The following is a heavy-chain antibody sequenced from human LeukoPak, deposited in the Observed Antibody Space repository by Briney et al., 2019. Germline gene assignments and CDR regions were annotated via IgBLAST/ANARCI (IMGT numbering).Heavy chain of an antibody. CDR2: IWYDGSNK. J-gene: IGHJ6*02. CDR3: ARESASGSYYDYYYGMDV. V-gene: IGHV3-33*01. CDR1: GFTFSSYG. Sequence: GGSLRLSCAASGFTFSSYGMHWVRQAPGKGLEWVAVIWYDGSNKYYADSVKGRFTISRDNSKNTLYLQMNSLRAEDTAVYYCARESASGSYYDYYYGMDVWGQGTTVTVSS. D-gene: IGHD1-26*01.